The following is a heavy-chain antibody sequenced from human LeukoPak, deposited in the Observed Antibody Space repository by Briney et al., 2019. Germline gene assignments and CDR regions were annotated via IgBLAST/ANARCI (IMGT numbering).Heavy chain of an antibody. D-gene: IGHD3-22*01. J-gene: IGHJ4*02. CDR3: ARDGIGVRAYDSSGYYFDY. CDR1: GYTFTSYY. V-gene: IGHV1-46*01. Sequence: ASVKVSCKASGYTFTSYYIHWVRQAPGQGLGWMGVFNPTTGRTTYAQRFQGRVTVTRDTSTSTVYMEVNSLKSEDTAVYYCARDGIGVRAYDSSGYYFDYWGQGTLVTVSS. CDR2: FNPTTGRT.